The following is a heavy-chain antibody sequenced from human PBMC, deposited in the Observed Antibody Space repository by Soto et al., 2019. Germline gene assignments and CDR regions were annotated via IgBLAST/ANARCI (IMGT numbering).Heavy chain of an antibody. V-gene: IGHV3-9*01. CDR1: GFTFDDYA. J-gene: IGHJ5*02. CDR3: SKGGGRLSNWFDP. D-gene: IGHD3-16*01. Sequence: GGSLRLSCAASGFTFDDYAMHWVRQAPGKGLEWVSSISWNSGSIGYADSVKGRFTISRDNANNSLYLQMNSLRADDTAFYYCSKGGGRLSNWFDPWGQGTLVTVSS. CDR2: ISWNSGSI.